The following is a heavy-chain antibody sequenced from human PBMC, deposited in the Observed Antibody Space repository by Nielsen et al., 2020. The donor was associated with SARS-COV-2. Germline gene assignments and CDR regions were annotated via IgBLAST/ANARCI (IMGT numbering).Heavy chain of an antibody. V-gene: IGHV4-59*13. Sequence: GSLRLSCTVSGGSISSYYWSWIRQPPGKGLEWIGYIYYSGSTNYNPSLKSRVTISVDTSKNQFSLKLSSVTAADTAVYYCARAREVRPYGMDVWGQGTTVTVSS. CDR3: ARAREVRPYGMDV. CDR2: IYYSGST. D-gene: IGHD3-10*01. J-gene: IGHJ6*02. CDR1: GGSISSYY.